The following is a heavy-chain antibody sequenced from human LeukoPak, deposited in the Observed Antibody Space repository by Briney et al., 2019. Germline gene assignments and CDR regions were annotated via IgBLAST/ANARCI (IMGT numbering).Heavy chain of an antibody. CDR3: VTGRSIRYFDY. V-gene: IGHV4-34*01. CDR1: GGSFSVYY. CDR2: INHSGST. D-gene: IGHD3-9*01. J-gene: IGHJ4*02. Sequence: PSETLSLTCAVCGGSFSVYYWSWIRQPPGKGLEWIGEINHSGSTNYNPSLKSRVTISVDTSKSQFSLKLSSATAADTAVYYCVTGRSIRYFDYWGQGTLLTVSS.